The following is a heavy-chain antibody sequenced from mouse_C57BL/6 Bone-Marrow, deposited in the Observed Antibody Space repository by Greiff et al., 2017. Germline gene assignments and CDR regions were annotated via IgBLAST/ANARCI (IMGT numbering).Heavy chain of an antibody. V-gene: IGHV14-4*01. CDR3: TTGSRAPGDFDY. Sequence: VQLQQSGAELVRPGASVKLSCTASGFNIKDDYMHWVKQRPEQGLEWIGWIDPENGDTEYASKFQGKATITADTSSNTAYLQLRSLTSEDTAVYYCTTGSRAPGDFDYWGQGTTLTVAS. J-gene: IGHJ2*01. D-gene: IGHD3-3*01. CDR2: IDPENGDT. CDR1: GFNIKDDY.